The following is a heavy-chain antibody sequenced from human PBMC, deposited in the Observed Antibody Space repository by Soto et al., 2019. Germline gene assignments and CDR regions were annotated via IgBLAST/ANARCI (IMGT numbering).Heavy chain of an antibody. CDR1: GGSISSSDFY. Sequence: QLQLQESGPGLVKPSETLSLTCTVSGGSISSSDFYWGWLRQTPGKGLELIGSMYYSGTTCYNPFLKSRVTISVDTSKNQFTLKLISVTAADTAVYYCAVVDSTGNWFDPWGEGALVTVSS. J-gene: IGHJ5*02. D-gene: IGHD6-25*01. V-gene: IGHV4-39*01. CDR2: MYYSGTT. CDR3: AVVDSTGNWFDP.